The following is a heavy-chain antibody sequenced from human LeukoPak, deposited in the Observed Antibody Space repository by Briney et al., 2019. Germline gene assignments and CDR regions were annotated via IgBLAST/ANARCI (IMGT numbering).Heavy chain of an antibody. J-gene: IGHJ4*02. CDR1: GGSINGYY. CDR3: ARDSGSYDPYFDY. D-gene: IGHD1-26*01. CDR2: IYTSGST. Sequence: PSETLSLTCTVSGGSINGYYWSWIRQPAGKGLEWIGRIYTSGSTNYNPSLKSRVTISVDTSKNQFSLKLSSVTAADTAVYYCARDSGSYDPYFDYWGQGTLVTVSS. V-gene: IGHV4-4*07.